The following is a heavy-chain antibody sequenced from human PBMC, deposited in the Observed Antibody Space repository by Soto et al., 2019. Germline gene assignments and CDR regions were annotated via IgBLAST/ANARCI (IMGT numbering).Heavy chain of an antibody. CDR1: GGSISSSSYY. J-gene: IGHJ4*02. CDR3: ARHVGVWFGELKHMIDY. Sequence: PSETLSLTCTVSGGSISSSSYYWGWIRQPPGKGLEWIGSIYYSGSTYYNPSLKSRVTISVDTSKNQFSLKLSSVTAADTAVYYCARHVGVWFGELKHMIDYWGQGTLVTVSS. CDR2: IYYSGST. D-gene: IGHD3-10*01. V-gene: IGHV4-39*01.